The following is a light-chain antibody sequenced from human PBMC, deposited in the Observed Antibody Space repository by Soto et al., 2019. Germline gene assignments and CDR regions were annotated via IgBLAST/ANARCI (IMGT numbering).Light chain of an antibody. CDR3: QQYGSSPRT. J-gene: IGKJ1*01. Sequence: EIVLTQSPGTLSLSPVERATLSCRASQSVSSSYLAWYQQKPRQAPRLLIYGASSRATGIPDRFSGSGSGTDFTLTISRLEPEDFAVYYCQQYGSSPRTFGQGTTVDIK. CDR2: GAS. CDR1: QSVSSSY. V-gene: IGKV3-20*01.